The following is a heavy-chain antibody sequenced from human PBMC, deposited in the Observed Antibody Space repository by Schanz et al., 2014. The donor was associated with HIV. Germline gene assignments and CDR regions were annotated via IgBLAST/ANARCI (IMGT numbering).Heavy chain of an antibody. Sequence: VQLVESGGGLVKPGGSLRLSCAASGFTFSTYSMNWVRQAPGKGLEWVAAMWYDESHKGYAESVKGRFTVSRDSSKNTVYLQMNGLRAEDTAVYYCAKDLSVHTSAYYRYWGQGTLVTVSS. V-gene: IGHV3-33*06. CDR1: GFTFSTYS. J-gene: IGHJ4*02. CDR2: MWYDESHK. CDR3: AKDLSVHTSAYYRY. D-gene: IGHD3-22*01.